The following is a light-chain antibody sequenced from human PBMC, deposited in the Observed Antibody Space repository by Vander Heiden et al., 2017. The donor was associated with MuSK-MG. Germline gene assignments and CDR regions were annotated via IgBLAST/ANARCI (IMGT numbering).Light chain of an antibody. J-gene: IGKJ2*01. CDR1: QSVSSTY. Sequence: EIVLTQSPGTLSFSPGERATLSCRASQSVSSTYLGWYQQKPGQAPRLLIYGASTRATGIPDRFSGSGSGTDFTLTISRLEPEDCAVYYCQQDGNSPYTFGQGTKMEIK. V-gene: IGKV3-20*01. CDR3: QQDGNSPYT. CDR2: GAS.